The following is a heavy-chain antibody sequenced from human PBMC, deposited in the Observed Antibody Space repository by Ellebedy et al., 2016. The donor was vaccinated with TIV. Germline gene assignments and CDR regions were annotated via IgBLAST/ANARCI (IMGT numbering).Heavy chain of an antibody. CDR1: GFTFSSYS. J-gene: IGHJ6*02. V-gene: IGHV3-30*02. D-gene: IGHD3-16*01. CDR2: IRSDGSAI. Sequence: GESLKISCAASGFTFSSYSMHWVRQAPGKGLEWVAFIRSDGSAIYYADSVRGRFTISRDYSQNTLDLQMTSLRPDDTALYYCVKVAYPVPTVMAVWGQGTMVIVSS. CDR3: VKVAYPVPTVMAV.